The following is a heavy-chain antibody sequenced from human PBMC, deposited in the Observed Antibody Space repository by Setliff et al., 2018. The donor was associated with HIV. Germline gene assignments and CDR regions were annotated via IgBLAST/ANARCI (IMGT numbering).Heavy chain of an antibody. CDR1: GGSISRYY. CDR3: SRGYITLDRGVSDYMDV. Sequence: PSETLSLTCTVSGGSISRYYWNWIRQPAGKGLEWIGRIYGSGDTNYNPSLKSRVTMSIDTSNNRFSLRLTPATAADTAVYYCSRGYITLDRGVSDYMDVWGKGTKVTVSS. CDR2: IYGSGDT. J-gene: IGHJ6*03. V-gene: IGHV4-4*07. D-gene: IGHD3-10*01.